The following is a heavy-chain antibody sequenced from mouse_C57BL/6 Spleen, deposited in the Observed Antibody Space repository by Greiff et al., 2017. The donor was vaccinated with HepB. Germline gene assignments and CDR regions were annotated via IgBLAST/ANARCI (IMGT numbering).Heavy chain of an antibody. D-gene: IGHD4-1*01. CDR1: GYTFTSYW. Sequence: QVQLKQPGAELVRPGSSVKLSCKASGYTFTSYWMDWVKQRPGQGLEWIGNIYPSDSETHYNQKFKDKATLTVDKSSSTAYMQLSSLTSEDSAVYYCARTKLGPFDYWGQGTTLTVSS. CDR2: IYPSDSET. V-gene: IGHV1-61*01. J-gene: IGHJ2*01. CDR3: ARTKLGPFDY.